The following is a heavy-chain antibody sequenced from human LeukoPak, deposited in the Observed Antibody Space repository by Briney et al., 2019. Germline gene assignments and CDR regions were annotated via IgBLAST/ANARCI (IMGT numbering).Heavy chain of an antibody. CDR3: ARAFSSSGFYFDY. Sequence: SETLSLTCAVSGGSISSSNWWSWVRQPPGKGLEWIGYIYYSGSTYYNPSLKSRLTISVDTSKNQFSLKLTSVTAADTAVYYCARAFSSSGFYFDYWGQGTLVTVSS. D-gene: IGHD6-19*01. CDR2: IYYSGST. J-gene: IGHJ4*02. V-gene: IGHV4-4*02. CDR1: GGSISSSNW.